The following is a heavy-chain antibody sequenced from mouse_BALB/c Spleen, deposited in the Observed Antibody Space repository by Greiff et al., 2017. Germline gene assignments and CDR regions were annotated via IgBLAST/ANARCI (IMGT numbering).Heavy chain of an antibody. J-gene: IGHJ3*01. D-gene: IGHD1-1*01. CDR3: TRDYYGNAFAY. CDR1: GYTFTSYW. Sequence: LQQPGSELVRPGASVKLSCKASGYTFTSYWMHWVKQRHGQGLEWIGNIYPGSGSTNYDEKFKSKGTLTVDTSSSTAYMHLSSLTSEDSAVYYCTRDYYGNAFAYWGQGTLVTVSA. CDR2: IYPGSGST. V-gene: IGHV1S22*01.